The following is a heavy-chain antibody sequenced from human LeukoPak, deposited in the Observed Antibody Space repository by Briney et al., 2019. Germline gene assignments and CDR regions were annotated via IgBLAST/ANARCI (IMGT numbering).Heavy chain of an antibody. Sequence: ASVKASCKASGYTFTGYYMHWVRQAPGQGLEWMGWINPNSGGTNYAQKFQGRVTMTRDTSISTAYMELSRLRSDDTAVYYCARDLAYSSSWPDYFDYWGQGTLVTVSS. J-gene: IGHJ4*02. CDR1: GYTFTGYY. CDR2: INPNSGGT. V-gene: IGHV1-2*02. D-gene: IGHD6-13*01. CDR3: ARDLAYSSSWPDYFDY.